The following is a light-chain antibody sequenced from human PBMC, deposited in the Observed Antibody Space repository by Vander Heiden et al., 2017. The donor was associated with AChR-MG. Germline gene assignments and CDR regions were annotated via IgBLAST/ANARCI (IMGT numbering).Light chain of an antibody. CDR1: QSLVYRDRNTY. CDR3: MHGTHGPPSVT. CDR2: KLS. Sequence: DVVMTHSTRSLPVTLGHPGSISCSSSQSLVYRDRNTYLNWFQQRPGQSPRRLIYKLSNWDSGVPDRFSGSGSGADFALKISRVESVDVGVYYCMHGTHGPPSVTFGPGTKVDIK. J-gene: IGKJ3*01. V-gene: IGKV2D-30*01.